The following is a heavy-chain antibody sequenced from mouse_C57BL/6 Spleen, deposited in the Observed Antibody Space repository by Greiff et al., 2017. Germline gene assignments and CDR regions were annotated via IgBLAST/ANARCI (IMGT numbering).Heavy chain of an antibody. CDR3: ARYYGSSWDYAMDY. J-gene: IGHJ4*01. CDR2: IWSGGST. CDR1: GFSLTSYG. D-gene: IGHD1-1*01. Sequence: QVQLKESGPGLVQPSQSLSITCTVSGFSLTSYGVHWVRQSPGKGLEWLGVIWSGGSTDYNAAFISRLSISKDNSKSQVFFKMNSLQADDTAIYYCARYYGSSWDYAMDYWGQGTSVTVSS. V-gene: IGHV2-2*01.